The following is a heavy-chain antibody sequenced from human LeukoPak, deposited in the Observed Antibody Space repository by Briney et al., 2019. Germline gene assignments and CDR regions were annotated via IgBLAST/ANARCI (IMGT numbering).Heavy chain of an antibody. CDR2: ISSRGSTI. V-gene: IGHV3-48*03. Sequence: GPLTLSCEASEFTHSSYHMNWVRPAPAKQLERVSYISSRGSTIYKPHTDKGQCTISRDNAKNSLSLQMHSLSAEDTAVYYCARFYGPGSYYEGKRFDPCGQGTLVTASS. CDR1: EFTHSSYH. D-gene: IGHD3-10*01. CDR3: ARFYGPGSYYEGKRFDP. J-gene: IGHJ5*02.